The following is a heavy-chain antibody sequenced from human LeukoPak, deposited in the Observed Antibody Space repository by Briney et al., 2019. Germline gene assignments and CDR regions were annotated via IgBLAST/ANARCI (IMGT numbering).Heavy chain of an antibody. CDR2: ISGSGGST. V-gene: IGHV3-23*01. CDR3: ATSPGGAADNY. D-gene: IGHD6-13*01. Sequence: GGSLRLSCAASGFTFSSYAMSWVRRAPGKGLEWVSAISGSGGSTYYADSVKGRFTISRDNSKNTLYLQMNSLRAEDTAVYYCATSPGGAADNYWGQGTLVTVSS. J-gene: IGHJ4*02. CDR1: GFTFSSYA.